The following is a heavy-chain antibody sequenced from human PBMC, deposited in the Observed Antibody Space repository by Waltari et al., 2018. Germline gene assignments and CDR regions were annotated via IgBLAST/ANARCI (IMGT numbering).Heavy chain of an antibody. CDR3: ATEKPGYSSGWLPPPDAFDI. Sequence: EVQLVESGGGLVQPGGSLRLSCAASGFTFSSYWMSWVRQAPGKGLEWVANIKQDGSEKYYGDPVKGRFTISGDNAKNSWYLKMNSLRAEDPAVYYCATEKPGYSSGWLPPPDAFDIWGQGTMVTVSS. J-gene: IGHJ3*02. CDR2: IKQDGSEK. V-gene: IGHV3-7*01. CDR1: GFTFSSYW. D-gene: IGHD6-19*01.